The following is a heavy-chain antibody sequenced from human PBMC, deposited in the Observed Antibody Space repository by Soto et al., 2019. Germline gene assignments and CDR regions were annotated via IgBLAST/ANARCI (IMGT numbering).Heavy chain of an antibody. D-gene: IGHD4-17*01. CDR2: ISYDGSTE. CDR3: AKFFDYGDYKAPDHHYYYGMDV. CDR1: GLTFSTSA. J-gene: IGHJ6*02. Sequence: QVQLVESGGGVVQTGRSLRLSCAASGLTFSTSAMHWVRQAPGKGLEWVAVISYDGSTEYHADSVRGRFTISRDNSKTTLYLQMNSLRTEDTAVYFCAKFFDYGDYKAPDHHYYYGMDVWGQGTTVSVSS. V-gene: IGHV3-30*18.